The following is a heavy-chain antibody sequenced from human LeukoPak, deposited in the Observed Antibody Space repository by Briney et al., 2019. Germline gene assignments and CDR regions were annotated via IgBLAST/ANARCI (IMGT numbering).Heavy chain of an antibody. CDR3: ASGYIYGPVD. CDR2: IYHSGNT. Sequence: SETLSLTCAVSGYSISSGYYWGWIRQPPGKGLEWIGSIYHSGNTYNNPSLKSRVTISLDTSKNQFSLKLSSVTAADTAVYYCASGYIYGPVDWGQGTLVTVSS. D-gene: IGHD5-18*01. J-gene: IGHJ4*02. CDR1: GYSISSGYY. V-gene: IGHV4-38-2*01.